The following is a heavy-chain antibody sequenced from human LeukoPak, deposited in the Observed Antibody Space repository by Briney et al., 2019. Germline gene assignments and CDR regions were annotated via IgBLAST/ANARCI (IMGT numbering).Heavy chain of an antibody. D-gene: IGHD6-19*01. V-gene: IGHV4-59*06. CDR3: ATSGWNSDY. Sequence: SETLSLTCTVSGGSISSYYWSWIRQPPGKGLEWIGYIYYSGSTYYNPSLKSRVTISVDTSMNQFSLKLSSVTAADTAVYYCATSGWNSDYWGQGTLVTVSS. CDR2: IYYSGST. CDR1: GGSISSYY. J-gene: IGHJ4*02.